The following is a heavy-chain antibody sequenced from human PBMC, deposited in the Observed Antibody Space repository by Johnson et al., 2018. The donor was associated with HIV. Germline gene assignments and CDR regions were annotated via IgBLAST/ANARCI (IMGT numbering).Heavy chain of an antibody. D-gene: IGHD4-17*01. Sequence: QVQLVESGGGVVQPGRSLRLSCAASGFTFSSYAMHWVRQAPGKGLEWVAIISYDGNNKYYTDSVKGLFTISRDNSKNTLYLQMNSLRAEDTAIYYCARPSVITTLTTTPWAFDIWGQGTMVTVSS. CDR2: ISYDGNNK. V-gene: IGHV3-30*04. CDR1: GFTFSSYA. J-gene: IGHJ3*02. CDR3: ARPSVITTLTTTPWAFDI.